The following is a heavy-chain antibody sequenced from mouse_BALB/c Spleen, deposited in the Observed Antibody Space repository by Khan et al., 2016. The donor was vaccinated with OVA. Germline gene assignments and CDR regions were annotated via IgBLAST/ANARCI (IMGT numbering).Heavy chain of an antibody. Sequence: QVQLQQSGAELARPGASVKMSCKASGYTFTSYTMHWVKQRPGQGLEWIGYIIPSTVYTNYNQKFKDKATLTADKSFSTAYMQLSSLTSEDSAVYYCARDFHYYGSRGAMDNWGQGTSVTVSS. V-gene: IGHV1-4*01. CDR2: IIPSTVYT. J-gene: IGHJ4*01. CDR3: ARDFHYYGSRGAMDN. D-gene: IGHD1-1*01. CDR1: GYTFTSYT.